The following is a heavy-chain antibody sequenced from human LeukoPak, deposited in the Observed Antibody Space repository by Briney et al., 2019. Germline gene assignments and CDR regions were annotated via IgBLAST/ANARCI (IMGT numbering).Heavy chain of an antibody. CDR2: MIPSGSST. V-gene: IGHV1-46*01. J-gene: IGHJ6*02. CDR1: GYTSTTVY. D-gene: IGHD2-2*02. Sequence: AAVKVSCKAAGYTSTTVYMHCLGQAPRQGGEWRGRMIPSGSSTSNAQKIQGRVTMTRDTSTSTVYMELSSLRSEDTAVYYCAGPRYCSSTSCYTRDYYYGMDVWGQGTTVTV. CDR3: AGPRYCSSTSCYTRDYYYGMDV.